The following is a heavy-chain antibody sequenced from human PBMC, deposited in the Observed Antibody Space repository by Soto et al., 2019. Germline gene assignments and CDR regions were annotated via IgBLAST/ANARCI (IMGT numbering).Heavy chain of an antibody. D-gene: IGHD2-8*01. J-gene: IGHJ6*03. CDR3: SRGNIVLMVSSYYYYYMDV. Sequence: ASVKVSCKASGYTFTSYGISWVRQAPGQGLEWMGWISAYNGNTNYAQKLQCRVTMTTDTSTSTAYMELRSLRSDDTAVYYCSRGNIVLMVSSYYYYYMDVWGKGTTVTVSS. CDR1: GYTFTSYG. V-gene: IGHV1-18*01. CDR2: ISAYNGNT.